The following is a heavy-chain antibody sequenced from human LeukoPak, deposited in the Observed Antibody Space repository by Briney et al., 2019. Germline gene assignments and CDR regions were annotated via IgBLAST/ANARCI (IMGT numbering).Heavy chain of an antibody. CDR2: IYYSWSP. CDR3: ASTAITIFGVVTSEFDY. V-gene: IGHV4-39*01. D-gene: IGHD3-3*01. Sequence: SETLALTCTVSGIPLISRRYHWGGTRQPPGKGLEWIGSIYYSWSPYHTPSLKSRVTISVHTSKNQFSLKLSSVTAADTAVCYCASTAITIFGVVTSEFDYWGQGTLVTVSS. J-gene: IGHJ4*02. CDR1: GIPLISRRYH.